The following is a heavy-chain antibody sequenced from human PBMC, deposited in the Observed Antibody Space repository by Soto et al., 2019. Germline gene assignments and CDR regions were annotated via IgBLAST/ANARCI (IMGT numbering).Heavy chain of an antibody. V-gene: IGHV4-59*01. J-gene: IGHJ4*02. CDR2: IYYSGST. Sequence: QEXXPGXVKPSETXSLTXXVSGXXXXXXXXXXXRQPPGKGLEWIGYIYYSGSTNYNPSLKSRVTISVDTSKNQFSLXLXXXXAAXXAVYYCARVSLGTDYDSSGFYFDYWGQGTLVTVSS. D-gene: IGHD3-22*01. CDR1: GXXXXXXX. CDR3: ARVSLGTDYDSSGFYFDY.